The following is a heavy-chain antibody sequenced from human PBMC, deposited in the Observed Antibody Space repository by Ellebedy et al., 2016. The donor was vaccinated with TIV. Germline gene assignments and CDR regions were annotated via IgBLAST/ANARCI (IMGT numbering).Heavy chain of an antibody. CDR1: GFTFSSYA. J-gene: IGHJ3*02. V-gene: IGHV3-30-3*01. CDR2: ISYDGSNK. Sequence: GGSLRLXCAASGFTFSSYAMHWVRQAPGKGLEWVAVISYDGSNKYYADSVKGRFTISRDNSKNTLYLQMNSLRAEDTAVYYCARVRSRGEIDDAFDIWGQGTMVTVSS. CDR3: ARVRSRGEIDDAFDI. D-gene: IGHD3-10*01.